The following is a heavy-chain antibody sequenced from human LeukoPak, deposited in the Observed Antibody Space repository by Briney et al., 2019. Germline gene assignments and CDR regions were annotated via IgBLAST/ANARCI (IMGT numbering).Heavy chain of an antibody. V-gene: IGHV4-39*07. CDR2: INHSGST. D-gene: IGHD6-6*01. CDR1: GGSISSGDYY. Sequence: NPSETLSLTCTVSGGSISSGDYYWSWIRQPPGKGLEWIGEINHSGSTNYNPSLKSRVTISVDTSKNQFSLKLSSVTAADTAVYYCARDRPYSSSSLYLTYYYGMDVWGQGTTVTVSS. J-gene: IGHJ6*02. CDR3: ARDRPYSSSSLYLTYYYGMDV.